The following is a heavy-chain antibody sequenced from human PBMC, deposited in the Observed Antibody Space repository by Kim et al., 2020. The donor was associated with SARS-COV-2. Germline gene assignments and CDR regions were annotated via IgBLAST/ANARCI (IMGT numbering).Heavy chain of an antibody. D-gene: IGHD3-3*01. CDR3: ARGSTNYYFGMGLHWGDY. Sequence: ASVKVSCKASGYTFTSYAMHWVRQAPGQRLEWMGWINPGNGNTKYSQKFQGRVTITRDTSASTAYMELSSLRSEDTAVYYCARGSTNYYFGMGLHWGDYW. CDR1: GYTFTSYA. J-gene: IGHJ4*01. CDR2: INPGNGNT. V-gene: IGHV1-3*01.